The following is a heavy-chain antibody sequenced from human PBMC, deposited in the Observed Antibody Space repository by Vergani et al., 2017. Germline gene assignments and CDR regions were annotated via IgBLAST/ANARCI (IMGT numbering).Heavy chain of an antibody. CDR3: ARPFGEGLDP. D-gene: IGHD3-10*01. Sequence: QVQLVQSGAEVKKPGSSVKVSCKASGGTFSSYTISWVRQAPGQGLEWMGWMNPNSGNTGYAQKFQGRVTMTRNTSISTAYMELSSPRSEDTAVYYCARPFGEGLDPWGQGTLVTVSS. J-gene: IGHJ5*02. CDR2: MNPNSGNT. CDR1: GGTFSSYT. V-gene: IGHV1-8*02.